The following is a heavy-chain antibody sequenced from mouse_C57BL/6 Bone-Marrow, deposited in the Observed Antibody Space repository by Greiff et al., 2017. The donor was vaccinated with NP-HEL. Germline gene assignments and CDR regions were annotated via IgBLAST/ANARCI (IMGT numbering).Heavy chain of an antibody. CDR2: ISNGGGST. D-gene: IGHD2-4*01. CDR3: ARQYDYSFDY. Sequence: EVKLQESGGGLVQPGGSLKLSCAASGFTFSDYYMYWVRQTPEQRLEWVAYISNGGGSTYYPDTVKGRFTISRDNAKNTLYLQMGRLKSEDTAMYYCARQYDYSFDYWGQGTTLTVSS. CDR1: GFTFSDYY. J-gene: IGHJ2*01. V-gene: IGHV5-12*01.